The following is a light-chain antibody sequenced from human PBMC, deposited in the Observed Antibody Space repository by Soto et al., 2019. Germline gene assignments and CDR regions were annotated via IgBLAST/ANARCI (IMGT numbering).Light chain of an antibody. Sequence: QSALTQPASVSGSPGQSITISCTGTSSDVGGYNYDSWYQHHPGKAPKLMIFDVSNRPSGVSNRFSGSKSGNTASLTISGLQPEDEADYYCSSYTTSNTRQIVFGTGTQLTVL. CDR2: DVS. V-gene: IGLV2-14*03. CDR1: SSDVGGYNY. CDR3: SSYTTSNTRQIV. J-gene: IGLJ1*01.